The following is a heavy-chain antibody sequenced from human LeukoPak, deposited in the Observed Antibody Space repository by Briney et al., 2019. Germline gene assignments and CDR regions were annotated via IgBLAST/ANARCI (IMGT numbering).Heavy chain of an antibody. D-gene: IGHD3-22*01. CDR2: ISGSGDNT. CDR1: AFTFSIYT. CDR3: ARKLTTFYYDISGYYGHAFDI. V-gene: IGHV3-23*01. Sequence: GGSLRLSCAASAFTFSIYTMTWVRQAPGKGLEWVSGISGSGDNTYYADSVRGRFTISRDNSKNTLYLQMNSLRAEDTAVYYCARKLTTFYYDISGYYGHAFDIWGQGTMVTVSS. J-gene: IGHJ3*02.